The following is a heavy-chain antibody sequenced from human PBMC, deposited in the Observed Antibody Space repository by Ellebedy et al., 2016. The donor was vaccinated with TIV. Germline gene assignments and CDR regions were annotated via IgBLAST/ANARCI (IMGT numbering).Heavy chain of an antibody. J-gene: IGHJ4*02. CDR3: AKDRGHDYGDQLSS. CDR1: GFNFSAFA. V-gene: IGHV3-73*01. D-gene: IGHD4-17*01. Sequence: GGSLRLXXAASGFNFSAFAMHWVRQTSGRGLEWVGRIRTKPNNYATKYAESVNGRFTVSRDDSANAVYLQMNSLRAEDTAVYYCAKDRGHDYGDQLSSWGQGTLVTVSS. CDR2: IRTKPNNYAT.